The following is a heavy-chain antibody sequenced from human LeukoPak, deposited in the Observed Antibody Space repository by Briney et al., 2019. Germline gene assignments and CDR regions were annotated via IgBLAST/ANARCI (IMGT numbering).Heavy chain of an antibody. D-gene: IGHD5-12*01. V-gene: IGHV4-34*01. J-gene: IGHJ4*02. CDR1: GGSFSGYY. Sequence: PSETLSLTCTVYGGSFSGYYWSWIRQPPGKGLEWIGEINHSGSTNYNPSLKSRVTISVDTSKNQFSLKLSSVTAADTAVYYCARGGKWLRFWGQGALVTVSS. CDR2: INHSGST. CDR3: ARGGKWLRF.